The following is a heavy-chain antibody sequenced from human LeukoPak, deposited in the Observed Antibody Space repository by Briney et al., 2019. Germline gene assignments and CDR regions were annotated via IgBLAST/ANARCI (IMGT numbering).Heavy chain of an antibody. V-gene: IGHV4-61*05. CDR3: ARSQRISGGIYYYYYMDV. D-gene: IGHD3-10*01. Sequence: SETLSLTCTVSGGSISSSSYYWGWIRQPPGKGLEWIGYIYYSGSTNYNPSLKSRVTISVDTSKNQFSLKLSSVTAADTAVYYCARSQRISGGIYYYYYMDVWGKGTTVTVSS. J-gene: IGHJ6*03. CDR2: IYYSGST. CDR1: GGSISSSSYY.